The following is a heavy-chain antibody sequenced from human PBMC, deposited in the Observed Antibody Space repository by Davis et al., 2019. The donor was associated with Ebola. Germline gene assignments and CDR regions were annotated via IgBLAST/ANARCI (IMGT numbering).Heavy chain of an antibody. CDR1: VITLSSYA. V-gene: IGHV3-23*01. D-gene: IGHD3-3*01. J-gene: IGHJ6*04. CDR3: AKSGLSFGVVKYHYGMDV. CDR2: IRGSGGST. Sequence: PGGSLTLSCADSVITLSSYAMTCVRQAPGEGLAWVSAIRGSGGSTYYADSVKGRFTISRDNTKKTLYLQMNSLRAEDTAVYYCAKSGLSFGVVKYHYGMDVWGKGTTVTVSS.